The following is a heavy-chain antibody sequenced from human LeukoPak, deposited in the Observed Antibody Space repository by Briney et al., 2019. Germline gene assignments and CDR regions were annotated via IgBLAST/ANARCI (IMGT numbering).Heavy chain of an antibody. D-gene: IGHD3-22*01. V-gene: IGHV3-23*01. CDR2: ISGSGGST. J-gene: IGHJ4*02. CDR3: AKDDDSTGYPSYYFDY. Sequence: GGSLRPSCAASGFTFSSYAMSWVRQAPGKGLEWVSGISGSGGSTYYADSVKGRFTISRDNSKNTLYLQMNSLRAEDTAVYYCAKDDDSTGYPSYYFDYWGQGTLVTVSS. CDR1: GFTFSSYA.